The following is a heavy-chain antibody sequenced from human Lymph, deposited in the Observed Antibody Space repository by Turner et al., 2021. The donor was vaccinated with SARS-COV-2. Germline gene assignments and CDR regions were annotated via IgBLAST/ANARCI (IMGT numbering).Heavy chain of an antibody. J-gene: IGHJ4*02. V-gene: IGHV3-33*01. CDR2: ICYDGTNK. D-gene: IGHD7-27*01. CDR3: ARGSGAGDY. Sequence: QVQLVESGGGVVQPGRSLSLACAASGFTFSIYGMHWVRQAPGKGLVWVAVICYDGTNKYYADSVKGRFTISRDNSKNTLYLQMNSLRGDDTAVYYCARGSGAGDYWGQGTLVTVSS. CDR1: GFTFSIYG.